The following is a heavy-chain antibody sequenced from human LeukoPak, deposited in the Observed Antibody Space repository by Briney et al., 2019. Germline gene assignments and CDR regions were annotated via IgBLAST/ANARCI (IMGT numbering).Heavy chain of an antibody. CDR1: GFTFSSYA. CDR2: ISYDGSNK. CDR3: AKVSTGFDP. V-gene: IGHV3-30*01. D-gene: IGHD4-11*01. J-gene: IGHJ5*02. Sequence: PGGSLRLSCAASGFTFSSYAMHWVRQAPGKGLEWVAVISYDGSNKYYADSVKGRFTISRDNSKNTLYLQMNSLRAEDTAVYYCAKVSTGFDPWGQGTLVTVSS.